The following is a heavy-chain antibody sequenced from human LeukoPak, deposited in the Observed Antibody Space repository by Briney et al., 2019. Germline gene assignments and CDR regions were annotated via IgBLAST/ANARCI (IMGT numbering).Heavy chain of an antibody. CDR1: GYTFTSYY. CDR2: INPSGGST. V-gene: IGHV1-46*03. D-gene: IGHD3-10*01. CDR3: ARETTMVRGVIIKDY. J-gene: IGHJ4*02. Sequence: ASVKVSCKXSGYTFTSYYMHWVRQAPGQGLEWMGIINPSGGSTSYAQKFQGRVTMTRDTSTSTVYMELSSLRSEDTAVYYCARETTMVRGVIIKDYWGQGTLVTVSS.